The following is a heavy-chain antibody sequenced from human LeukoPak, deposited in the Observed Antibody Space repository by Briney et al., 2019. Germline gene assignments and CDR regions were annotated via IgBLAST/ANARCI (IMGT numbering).Heavy chain of an antibody. CDR3: ARAATVTTWSLSY. CDR1: GGSISSSSYY. V-gene: IGHV4-39*07. D-gene: IGHD4-17*01. CDR2: IYYSGST. Sequence: SETLSLTCTVSGGSISSSSYYWGWIRQPPGKGLEWIGSIYYSGSTYYNPSLKSRVTISVDTSKNQFSLKLSSVTAADTAVYYCARAATVTTWSLSYWGQGTLVTVSS. J-gene: IGHJ4*02.